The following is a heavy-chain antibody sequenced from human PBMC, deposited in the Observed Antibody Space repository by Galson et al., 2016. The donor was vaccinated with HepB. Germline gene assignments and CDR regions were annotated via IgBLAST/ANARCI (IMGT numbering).Heavy chain of an antibody. D-gene: IGHD2-15*01. CDR1: GYTFNGYY. V-gene: IGHV1-2*02. CDR3: ARATSCSAGTCYASYFDY. J-gene: IGHJ4*02. CDR2: INPNIGDT. Sequence: SVKVSCKASGYTFNGYYIHWVRQAPGQGLEWMGWINPNIGDTNYAQKFQGRVTMTRDTSITTAYMELSTLRSDDTAAYFCARATSCSAGTCYASYFDYWGQGTLVTVSS.